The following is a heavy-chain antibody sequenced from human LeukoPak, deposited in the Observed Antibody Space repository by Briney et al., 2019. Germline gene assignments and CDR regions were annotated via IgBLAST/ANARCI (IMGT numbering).Heavy chain of an antibody. J-gene: IGHJ4*02. D-gene: IGHD3-22*01. Sequence: PGGSLRLSCAASGFTFSSYAMNWVRQTPGKGLEWVSSISDSGGSAYYADSVKGRFTISRDNSKNTLYLQMNSLRAEDTAVYYCAKATLTYYYDSSGYYVRGDPLFDYWGQGTLVTVSS. CDR1: GFTFSSYA. V-gene: IGHV3-23*01. CDR3: AKATLTYYYDSSGYYVRGDPLFDY. CDR2: ISDSGGSA.